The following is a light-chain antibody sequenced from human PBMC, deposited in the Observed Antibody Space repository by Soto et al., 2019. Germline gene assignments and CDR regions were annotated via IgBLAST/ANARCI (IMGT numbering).Light chain of an antibody. V-gene: IGLV7-46*01. CDR1: TGAVTSGHY. CDR2: DTS. J-gene: IGLJ3*02. CDR3: LLSYNGARYWV. Sequence: QTVVTQEPSLTVSPGGTVTLTCGSSTGAVTSGHYPYWFQQKPGQASRTLIYDTSNKHSWTPARFSGSLLGGKAALTLSGAQPDDEAVYYCLLSYNGARYWVFGGGTKLTVL.